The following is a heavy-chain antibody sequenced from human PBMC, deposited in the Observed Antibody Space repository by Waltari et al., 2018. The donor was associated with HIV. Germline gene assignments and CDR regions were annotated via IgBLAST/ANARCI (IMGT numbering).Heavy chain of an antibody. Sequence: QIRLFQSDHVVRKPGASVTISCTTSGYPFIHYHVTWVRHSLGQRLDWMGGITRYTANTNYTRESQGRVTLTTDAAAATAYLELRDLRPDDTAMYFCTRGNIWGSYRYFDYWGPGTLVTVS. V-gene: IGHV1-18*01. CDR1: GYPFIHYH. D-gene: IGHD3-16*02. CDR3: TRGNIWGSYRYFDY. J-gene: IGHJ4*02. CDR2: ITRYTANT.